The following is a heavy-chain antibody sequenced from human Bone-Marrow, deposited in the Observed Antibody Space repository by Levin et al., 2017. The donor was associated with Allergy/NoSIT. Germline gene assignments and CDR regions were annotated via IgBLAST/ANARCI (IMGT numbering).Heavy chain of an antibody. CDR3: TTDRRFTFGTRYYYYYGMDV. Sequence: GESLKISCAASGFTFSNAWMNWVRQAPGKGLEWVGRIKSKTDGGTTDYAAPVKGRFTISRDDSKNTLYLQMNSLKTEDTAVYYCTTDRRFTFGTRYYYYYGMDVWGQGTTVTVSS. V-gene: IGHV3-15*07. D-gene: IGHD3-16*01. CDR1: GFTFSNAW. J-gene: IGHJ6*02. CDR2: IKSKTDGGTT.